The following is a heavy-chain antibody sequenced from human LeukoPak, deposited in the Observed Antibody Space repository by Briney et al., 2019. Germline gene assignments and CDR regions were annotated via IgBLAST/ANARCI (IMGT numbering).Heavy chain of an antibody. CDR1: GFTFIDYS. V-gene: IGHV3-21*01. CDR3: ARLRDYFTHAFDI. D-gene: IGHD3-10*01. Sequence: GGSLRLSCAASGFTFIDYSVNWVRQAPGKGLEWVSSISSSSSYISYADSLKGRFTISRDNAKNSLYLQMNSLRAEDTAVYYCARLRDYFTHAFDIWGQGTMVAVSS. CDR2: ISSSSSYI. J-gene: IGHJ3*02.